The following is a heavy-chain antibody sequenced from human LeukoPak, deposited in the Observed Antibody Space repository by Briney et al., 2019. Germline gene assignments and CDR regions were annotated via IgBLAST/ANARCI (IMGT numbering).Heavy chain of an antibody. CDR2: INPNSGGK. D-gene: IGHD3-9*01. J-gene: IGHJ6*02. CDR1: GYTFTGYY. CDR3: ARVDDILTYYGMDV. Sequence: ASVKVSCKASGYTFTGYYMHWVRQAPGQGLEWMGWINPNSGGKNYAQKFQGRVNMTRDTSISTAYMELSRLRSDDTAVYYWARVDDILTYYGMDVWGQGTTVTVSS. V-gene: IGHV1-2*02.